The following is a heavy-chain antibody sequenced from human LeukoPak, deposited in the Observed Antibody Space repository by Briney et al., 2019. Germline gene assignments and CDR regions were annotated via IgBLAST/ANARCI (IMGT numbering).Heavy chain of an antibody. CDR1: GGSISSYY. D-gene: IGHD3-22*01. CDR2: IYYSGST. J-gene: IGHJ4*02. CDR3: ARSSFMMYYYNSGGYDT. Sequence: SETLSLTCTVSGGSISSYYWSWIRQPPGEGLEWIGYIYYSGSTNYNPSLKSRVTISVDTSKNQFSLKLSSVTAADTAVYYCARSSFMMYYYNSGGYDTWGQGTLVTVSS. V-gene: IGHV4-59*08.